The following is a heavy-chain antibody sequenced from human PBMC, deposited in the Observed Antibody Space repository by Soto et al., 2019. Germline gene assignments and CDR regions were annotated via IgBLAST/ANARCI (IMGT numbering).Heavy chain of an antibody. CDR3: AREMATITEIDY. D-gene: IGHD5-12*01. J-gene: IGHJ4*02. Sequence: PGGSLRLSCVASGFTFSTYSMNWVRQAPGKGLEWVSYISYVGSTIYYADFVKGRFTISRGDAKNSLYLLMNSLRDEDTAVYYCAREMATITEIDYWGQGT. V-gene: IGHV3-48*02. CDR2: ISYVGSTI. CDR1: GFTFSTYS.